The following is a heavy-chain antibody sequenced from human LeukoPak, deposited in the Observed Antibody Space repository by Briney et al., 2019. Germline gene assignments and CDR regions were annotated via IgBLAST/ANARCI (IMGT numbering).Heavy chain of an antibody. J-gene: IGHJ3*02. D-gene: IGHD3-22*01. V-gene: IGHV1-2*02. CDR2: INPNSGGT. Sequence: ASVKVSCKASGYTFTGHYMHWVRQAPGQGPEWMGWINPNSGGTNYAQKFQGRVTMTRDTSISTAYMELSRLRSDDTAVYYCARQRLYYYDTSGYVDAFDMWGQGTMVTVSS. CDR3: ARQRLYYYDTSGYVDAFDM. CDR1: GYTFTGHY.